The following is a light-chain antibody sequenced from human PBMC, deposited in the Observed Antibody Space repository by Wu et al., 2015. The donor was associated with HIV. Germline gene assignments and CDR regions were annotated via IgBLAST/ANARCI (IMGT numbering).Light chain of an antibody. CDR3: QQHKTYPRT. CDR1: QGIDFY. V-gene: IGKV1-9*01. J-gene: IGKJ1*01. Sequence: DIQLTQSPSFLSASVGDRVTITCRVSQGIDFYLAWYQQKSGEAPQLLVNAASTLQSGVPSRFSGSGSGTEFTLTISSLQPEDFATYYCQQHKTYPRTFGQGTRVDIE. CDR2: AAS.